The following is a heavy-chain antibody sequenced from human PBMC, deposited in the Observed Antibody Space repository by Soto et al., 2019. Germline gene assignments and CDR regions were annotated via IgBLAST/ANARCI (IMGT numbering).Heavy chain of an antibody. V-gene: IGHV1-2*02. J-gene: IGHJ4*02. CDR1: GYTFTGYS. CDR2: IKPNSGGT. D-gene: IGHD6-13*01. CDR3: ARDRVRSSWNYYDY. Sequence: VQLVQAGAELKKPGASVKVSCKASGYTFTGYSMHWARQDPGQGREWMGWIKPNSGGTNYAQKFQGRVTMNRDTSISTAYMELRRLRSDDKAVYYCARDRVRSSWNYYDYWGQGPLVPVSS.